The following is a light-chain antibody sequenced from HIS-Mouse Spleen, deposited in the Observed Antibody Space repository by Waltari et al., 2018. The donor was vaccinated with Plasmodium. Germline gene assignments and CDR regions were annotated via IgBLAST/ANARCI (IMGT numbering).Light chain of an antibody. CDR2: QDS. J-gene: IGLJ2*01. CDR3: QAWDSSTAWV. CDR1: QLGDKY. Sequence: SYELTQPPSVSVSPGQTASITCPGDQLGDKYACWYQQKPGQSPVLVIYQDSKRPPGIPERFSGSNSGNTATLTISGTQAMDEADYYCQAWDSSTAWVFGGGTKLTVL. V-gene: IGLV3-1*01.